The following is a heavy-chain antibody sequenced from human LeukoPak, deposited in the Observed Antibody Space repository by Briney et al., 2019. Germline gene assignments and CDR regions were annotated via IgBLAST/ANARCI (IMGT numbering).Heavy chain of an antibody. CDR3: ARGKWTSFDY. D-gene: IGHD1-26*01. V-gene: IGHV3-74*01. CDR2: INCDGSST. Sequence: GGSLRLSCAASGFTFSSYWMHWVRQAPGKGLVWVSRINCDGSSTSYADSVKGRFTISRDNAKNTLYLQMNSLRAEDTAVYYCARGKWTSFDYWGQGTLVTVSS. J-gene: IGHJ4*02. CDR1: GFTFSSYW.